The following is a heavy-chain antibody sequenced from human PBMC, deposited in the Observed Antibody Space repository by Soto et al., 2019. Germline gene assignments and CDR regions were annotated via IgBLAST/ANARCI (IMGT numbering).Heavy chain of an antibody. D-gene: IGHD6-13*01. CDR1: GFTFSTYA. Sequence: GGSLRLSCAASGFTFSTYAMTWVRQAPGKGLEWVSAISGSGGSTYYADSVKGRFTISRDNSKNTLYLQMNSLRAEDTAVYYCAKDQGSSWYEIDYWGQGTLVTVSS. J-gene: IGHJ4*02. CDR3: AKDQGSSWYEIDY. V-gene: IGHV3-23*01. CDR2: ISGSGGST.